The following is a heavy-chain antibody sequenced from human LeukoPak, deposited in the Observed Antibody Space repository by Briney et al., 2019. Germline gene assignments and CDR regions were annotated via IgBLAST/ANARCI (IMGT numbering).Heavy chain of an antibody. CDR3: ARAIYSYGYVVPSRPFDY. CDR2: IIPIFGTA. J-gene: IGHJ4*02. D-gene: IGHD5-18*01. CDR1: GGTFSSYA. V-gene: IGHV1-69*06. Sequence: SVKVSCKASGGTFSSYAISWVRQAPGQGLEWMGGIIPIFGTANYAQKFQGRVTITADKSTSTAYMELSRLRSEDTAVYYCARAIYSYGYVVPSRPFDYWGQGTLVTVSS.